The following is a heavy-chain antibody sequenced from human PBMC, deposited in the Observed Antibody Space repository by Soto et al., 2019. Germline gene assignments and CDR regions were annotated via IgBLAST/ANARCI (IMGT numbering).Heavy chain of an antibody. CDR2: IDPSDSYT. D-gene: IGHD2-2*01. CDR3: ARRNLAPAAPPYYFDY. Sequence: GESLKISCKGSGYSFTSYWISWVRQMPGKGLEWMGRIDPSDSYTNYSPSFQGHVTISADKSISTAYLQWSSLKASDTAMYYCARRNLAPAAPPYYFDYWGQGTLVTVSS. V-gene: IGHV5-10-1*01. J-gene: IGHJ4*02. CDR1: GYSFTSYW.